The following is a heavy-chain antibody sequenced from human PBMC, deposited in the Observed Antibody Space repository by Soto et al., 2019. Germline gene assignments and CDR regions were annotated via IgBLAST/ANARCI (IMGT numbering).Heavy chain of an antibody. CDR3: ARATPGIAEAVHGRAGTDWYFDL. J-gene: IGHJ2*01. Sequence: QVTLKESGPVLVKPTETLTLTCTVSGFSLSNPRMGVSWIRQPPGKALEWLAHIFSNDEKSYSTSLKSRLTISKDTSKSQVVLTMSNMDPVDTATYFCARATPGIAEAVHGRAGTDWYFDLWGRGTLVTVSS. D-gene: IGHD6-19*01. CDR1: GFSLSNPRMG. V-gene: IGHV2-26*01. CDR2: IFSNDEK.